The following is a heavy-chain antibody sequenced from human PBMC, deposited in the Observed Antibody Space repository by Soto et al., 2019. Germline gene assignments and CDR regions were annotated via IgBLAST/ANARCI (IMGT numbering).Heavy chain of an antibody. D-gene: IGHD3-10*01. CDR3: AKSDSDSGSSGVGHDT. CDR2: ISGSGGTT. Sequence: EVQRLESGGDVVQPGGSLRLSCAASGFTFSTYAMSWVRQTAGKGLEWVSAISGSGGTTYYADSVKGRVTVSRDNSKNTVDLQMNSLRVEDTAVYYCAKSDSDSGSSGVGHDTWGQGTLLTVPS. V-gene: IGHV3-23*01. CDR1: GFTFSTYA. J-gene: IGHJ5*02.